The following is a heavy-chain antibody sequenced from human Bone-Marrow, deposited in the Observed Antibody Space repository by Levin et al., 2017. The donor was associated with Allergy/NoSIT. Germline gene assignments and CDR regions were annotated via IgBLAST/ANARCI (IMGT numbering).Heavy chain of an antibody. CDR3: ARRGSSGWYGVGYFQH. D-gene: IGHD6-19*01. Sequence: AGESLKISCKGSGYSFTSYWIGWVRQMPGKGLEWMGIIYPGDSDTRYSPSFQGQVTISADKSISTAYLQWSSLKASDTAMYYCARRGSSGWYGVGYFQHWGQGTLVTVSS. CDR2: IYPGDSDT. V-gene: IGHV5-51*01. CDR1: GYSFTSYW. J-gene: IGHJ1*01.